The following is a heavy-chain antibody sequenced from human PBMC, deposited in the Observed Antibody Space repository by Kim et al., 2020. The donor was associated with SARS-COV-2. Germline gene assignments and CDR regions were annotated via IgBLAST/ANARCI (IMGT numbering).Heavy chain of an antibody. J-gene: IGHJ5*02. Sequence: GGSLRLSCAASGFTFSSYAMHWVRQAPGKGLEWVAVISYDGSNKYYADSVKGRFTISRDNSKNTLYLQMNSLRAEDTAVYYCARSYGGGYYPTLSCGQGT. V-gene: IGHV3-30-3*01. CDR1: GFTFSSYA. CDR2: ISYDGSNK. CDR3: ARSYGGGYYPTLS. D-gene: IGHD1-26*01.